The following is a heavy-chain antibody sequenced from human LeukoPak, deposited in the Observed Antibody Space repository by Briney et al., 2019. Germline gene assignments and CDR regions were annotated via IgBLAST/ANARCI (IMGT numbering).Heavy chain of an antibody. Sequence: PGGSLRLSCAASGFTFSSYSMNWVRQAPGKGLEWVSSISSSSSYIYYADSVKGRFTISRDNAKNSLYLQMNSLRAEDTAVYYCARDGLRDSGSFDYWGQGTLVTVSS. V-gene: IGHV3-21*01. D-gene: IGHD5-12*01. CDR2: ISSSSSYI. CDR1: GFTFSSYS. CDR3: ARDGLRDSGSFDY. J-gene: IGHJ4*02.